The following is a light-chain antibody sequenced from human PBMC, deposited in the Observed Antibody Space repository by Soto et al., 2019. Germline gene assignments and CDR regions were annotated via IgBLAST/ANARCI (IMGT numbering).Light chain of an antibody. CDR2: AAS. V-gene: IGKV1-27*01. CDR1: QGISNY. J-gene: IGKJ3*01. CDR3: QKYNSPPFT. Sequence: DIQMTQSPSSLSASVGDRVTITCRASQGISNYLAWYQQKPGKVPKLLIYAASTLQSGVPSRFSGRRSGTDFTLTISRLQPEDVATYYCQKYNSPPFTFGPGTKVDIK.